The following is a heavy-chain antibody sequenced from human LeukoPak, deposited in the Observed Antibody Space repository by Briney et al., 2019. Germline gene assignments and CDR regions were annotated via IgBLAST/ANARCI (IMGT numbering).Heavy chain of an antibody. CDR2: ISYDGSNK. D-gene: IGHD5-18*01. CDR3: AKDGVWDTAMVLVYYYYYMDV. CDR1: GFTFSSYG. V-gene: IGHV3-30*18. Sequence: PGGSLRLSCAASGFTFSSYGMHWVRQAPGKGLEWVAVISYDGSNKYYADSVKGRFTISRDNSKNTLYLQMNSLRAEDTAVYYCAKDGVWDTAMVLVYYYYYMDVWGKGTTVTVSS. J-gene: IGHJ6*03.